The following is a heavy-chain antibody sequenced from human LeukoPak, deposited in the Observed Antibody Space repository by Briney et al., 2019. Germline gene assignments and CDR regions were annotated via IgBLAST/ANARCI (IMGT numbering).Heavy chain of an antibody. CDR1: GFTFSSYW. V-gene: IGHV3-74*01. J-gene: IGHJ4*02. CDR3: AREGGARRDY. CDR2: INSGGSRT. Sequence: GGSLRLSCAVSGFTFSSYWMHWVRQAPGTGLVWVSRINSGGSRTNYADSVKGRFTISRDNAKKTLYLQMNSLRAEDTAVYYCAREGGARRDYWGQGTLVTVSS. D-gene: IGHD1-26*01.